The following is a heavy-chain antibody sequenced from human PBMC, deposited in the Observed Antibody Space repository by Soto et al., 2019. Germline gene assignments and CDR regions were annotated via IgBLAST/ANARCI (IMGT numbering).Heavy chain of an antibody. CDR3: ASWCVTGGRSLSGQNFDY. CDR2: IYYSGST. Sequence: PSETLSLTCTVSGGSISSGDYYWSWIRQPPGKGLEWIGYIYYSGSTYYNPSLKSRVTISVDTSKNQFSLKLSPVTAADTAVYYCASWCVTGGRSLSGQNFDYWGQGTLVTVSS. V-gene: IGHV4-30-4*01. J-gene: IGHJ4*02. D-gene: IGHD7-27*01. CDR1: GGSISSGDYY.